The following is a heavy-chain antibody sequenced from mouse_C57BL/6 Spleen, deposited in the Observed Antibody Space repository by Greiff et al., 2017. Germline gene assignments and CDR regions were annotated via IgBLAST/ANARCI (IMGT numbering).Heavy chain of an antibody. J-gene: IGHJ2*01. D-gene: IGHD2-4*01. Sequence: VQLQQPGAELVKPGASVKLSCKASGYTFTSYWMQWVKQRPGQGLEWIGEIDPSDSYTNYNQKFKGKATLTVDTSSSTAYMQLSSLTSEDSAVYYCARLRDYDYFDYWGQGTTLTVSS. V-gene: IGHV1-50*01. CDR2: IDPSDSYT. CDR1: GYTFTSYW. CDR3: ARLRDYDYFDY.